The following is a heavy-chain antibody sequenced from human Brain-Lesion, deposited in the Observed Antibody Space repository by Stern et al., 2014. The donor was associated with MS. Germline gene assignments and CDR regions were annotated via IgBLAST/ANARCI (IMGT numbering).Heavy chain of an antibody. Sequence: LVESGGGVVQPGRPLRLSCVASGFTFGSCAMHWVRQAPGKGLEGGAGVSYDGSNKYYADSVKGRFTISRDNSQNTLYMQMSSLRPEDTAVYYCAKDRQYLTYFFDHWGQGSLVTVSS. D-gene: IGHD2/OR15-2a*01. CDR2: VSYDGSNK. CDR3: AKDRQYLTYFFDH. V-gene: IGHV3-30*18. CDR1: GFTFGSCA. J-gene: IGHJ5*02.